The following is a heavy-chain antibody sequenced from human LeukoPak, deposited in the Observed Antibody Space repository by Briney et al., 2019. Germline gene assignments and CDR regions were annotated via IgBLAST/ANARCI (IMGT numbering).Heavy chain of an antibody. Sequence: GGSLRLSCAASGFTFSSYSMNWVRQAPGKGLEWVSGVSVGAATTYYADSVKGRFTISRDNSKNTLYLQMNSLRAEDTAVYYCAKALIGVLRAFDYWGQGTLVTVSS. J-gene: IGHJ4*02. V-gene: IGHV3-23*01. CDR1: GFTFSSYS. CDR3: AKALIGVLRAFDY. D-gene: IGHD7-27*01. CDR2: VSVGAATT.